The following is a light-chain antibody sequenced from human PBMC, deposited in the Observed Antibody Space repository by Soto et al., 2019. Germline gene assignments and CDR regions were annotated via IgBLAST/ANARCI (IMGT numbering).Light chain of an antibody. V-gene: IGKV1-6*01. CDR1: QGIGTE. J-gene: IGKJ1*01. Sequence: AIQMTQSQSSLSAYVGDRVIITCRASQGIGTELGWYQQKPGKAPNLLIYATSNLQSGVPQRFSGSGSGTDFTLTISSLQTEDFATYYGLQDYNYPRTFGQGTKVEVE. CDR3: LQDYNYPRT. CDR2: ATS.